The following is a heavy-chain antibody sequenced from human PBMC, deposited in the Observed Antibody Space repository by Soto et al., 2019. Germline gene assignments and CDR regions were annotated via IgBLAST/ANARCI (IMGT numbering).Heavy chain of an antibody. D-gene: IGHD2-2*01. CDR3: VKDGGYCSSTSCYSPRNHYFDA. J-gene: IGHJ5*02. Sequence: EVQLVESGGGLVQPGGSLRLFCAASGFTFSDYWMSWVRQAPGKGPEWVANIKFDGSEKKYVDSVKGRFTISRDNARNSLFLQMNILRAGDTAVYYCVKDGGYCSSTSCYSPRNHYFDAWGQGTLVTVSS. CDR2: IKFDGSEK. CDR1: GFTFSDYW. V-gene: IGHV3-7*03.